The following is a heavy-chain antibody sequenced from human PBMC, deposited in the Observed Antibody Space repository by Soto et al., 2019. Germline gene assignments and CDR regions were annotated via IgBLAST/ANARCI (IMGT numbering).Heavy chain of an antibody. J-gene: IGHJ6*02. CDR3: AREVPSSVTIFGVVKGGMDV. D-gene: IGHD3-3*01. V-gene: IGHV1-3*01. CDR2: INAGSGGT. CDR1: GYTFTNYA. Sequence: ASVKVSCKASGYTFTNYAMHWVRQAPGQRLEWMGWINAGSGGTDYAQKFQGRVTITRDTSASTAYMELSRLRSDDTAVYYCAREVPSSVTIFGVVKGGMDVWGQGTTVTVSS.